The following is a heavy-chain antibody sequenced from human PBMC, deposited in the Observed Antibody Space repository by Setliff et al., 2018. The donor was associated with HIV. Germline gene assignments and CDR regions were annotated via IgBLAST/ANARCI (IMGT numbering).Heavy chain of an antibody. CDR3: ARGRSEVEMATIDAFDI. CDR1: GFTFSHYP. V-gene: IGHV3-30*14. CDR2: ISYDGSNI. J-gene: IGHJ3*02. Sequence: GGSLRLSCAASGFTFSHYPMHWVRQAPGKGLEWVAIISYDGSNIHYADSVKGRFTISRDNSKNTLYLQMNSLRAEDTAVYYCARGRSEVEMATIDAFDIWGQGTMVTVSS. D-gene: IGHD5-12*01.